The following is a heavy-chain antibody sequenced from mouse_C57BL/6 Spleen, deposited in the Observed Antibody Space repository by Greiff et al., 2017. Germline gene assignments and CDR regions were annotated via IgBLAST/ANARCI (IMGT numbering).Heavy chain of an antibody. CDR1: GYTFTGYW. D-gene: IGHD2-12*01. J-gene: IGHJ2*01. CDR3: ARLRSPFDY. V-gene: IGHV1-9*01. CDR2: ILPGSGST. Sequence: QVQLQQSGAELMKPGASVKISCKATGYTFTGYWIEWVKQRPGHGLEWIGEILPGSGSTNYNEKFKGKATFTADKSSNTAYMQLSSLATDDASIYYCARLRSPFDYWGQGTTLTVSA.